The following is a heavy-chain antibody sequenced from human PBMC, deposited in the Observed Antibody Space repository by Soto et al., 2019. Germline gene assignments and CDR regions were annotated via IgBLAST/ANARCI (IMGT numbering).Heavy chain of an antibody. CDR1: GGSISSSSYY. J-gene: IGHJ6*02. CDR3: ARPQRFNYYGMDV. V-gene: IGHV4-39*01. Sequence: SETLSLTCTVSGGSISSSSYYWGWIRQPPGKGLEWIGSIYYSGSTYYNPSLKSRVTISVDTSKNQFSLKLSSVTAADTAVYYCARPQRFNYYGMDVWGQGTTVTVSS. CDR2: IYYSGST. D-gene: IGHD3-3*01.